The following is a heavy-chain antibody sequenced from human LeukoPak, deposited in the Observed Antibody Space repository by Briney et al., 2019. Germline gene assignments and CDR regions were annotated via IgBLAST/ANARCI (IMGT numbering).Heavy chain of an antibody. Sequence: ASVKVSCKASGYTFTSYGISWVRQAPGQGLEWMGWISAYNGNTNYAQKPQGRVTITADESTSTAYMELSSLRSEDTAVYYCAQGCSSTSCYHSRDYYYYGMDVWGQGTTVTVSS. CDR2: ISAYNGNT. CDR1: GYTFTSYG. D-gene: IGHD2-2*01. J-gene: IGHJ6*02. V-gene: IGHV1-18*01. CDR3: AQGCSSTSCYHSRDYYYYGMDV.